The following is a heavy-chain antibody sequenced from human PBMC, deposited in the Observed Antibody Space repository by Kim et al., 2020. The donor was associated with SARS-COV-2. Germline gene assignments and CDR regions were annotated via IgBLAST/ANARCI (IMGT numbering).Heavy chain of an antibody. Sequence: NPSLKSRVTISVDTSKNQFSLKLSSVTAADTAVYYCARVLGYYDSSGYLSWGQGTLVTVSS. CDR3: ARVLGYYDSSGYLS. D-gene: IGHD3-22*01. J-gene: IGHJ5*02. V-gene: IGHV4-30-2*05.